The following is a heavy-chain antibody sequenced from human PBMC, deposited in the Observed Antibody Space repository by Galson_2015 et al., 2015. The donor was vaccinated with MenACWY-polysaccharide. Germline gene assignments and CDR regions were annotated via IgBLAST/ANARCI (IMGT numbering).Heavy chain of an antibody. Sequence: ETLSLTCAVSGGSVSSNNWYSWVRQPPGKGLEWIGEIYHSGSTNYNPSLKSRVTLSVDSSKNEVSLKLNSVTAADTAVYYCARETSPDRSLSSWGQGTLVTVSS. CDR2: IYHSGST. CDR3: ARETSPDRSLSS. V-gene: IGHV4-4*02. CDR1: GGSVSSNNW. D-gene: IGHD2-2*01. J-gene: IGHJ4*02.